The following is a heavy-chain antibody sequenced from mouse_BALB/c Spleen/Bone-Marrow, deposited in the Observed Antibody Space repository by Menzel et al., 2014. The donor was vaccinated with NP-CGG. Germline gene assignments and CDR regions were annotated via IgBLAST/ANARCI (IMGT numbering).Heavy chain of an antibody. V-gene: IGHV3-2*02. Sequence: EVKLQESGPGLVKPSQSLSLPCTVTGYSITSDYAWNWIRQFPGNKLEWMGYISYSGSTSYNPSLKSRISITRDTSKNQFFPQLNSVTTEDTATYYCAREGDYYGSSFDYWGQGTTLTVSS. CDR1: GYSITSDYA. J-gene: IGHJ2*01. CDR3: AREGDYYGSSFDY. CDR2: ISYSGST. D-gene: IGHD1-1*01.